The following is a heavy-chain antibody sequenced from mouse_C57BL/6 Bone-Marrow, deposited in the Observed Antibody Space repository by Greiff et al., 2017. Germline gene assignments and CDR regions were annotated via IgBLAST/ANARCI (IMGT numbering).Heavy chain of an antibody. Sequence: EVKLMESEGGLVQPGSSMKLSCTASGFTFSDYYMAWVRQVPEKGLEWVANINYDGSSTYYLDSLNSRFIISRDNAKNILYLQMSSLKSEDTATYYCARDQGAMDYWGQGTSVTVSS. D-gene: IGHD3-2*02. CDR1: GFTFSDYY. J-gene: IGHJ4*01. CDR2: INYDGSST. V-gene: IGHV5-16*01. CDR3: ARDQGAMDY.